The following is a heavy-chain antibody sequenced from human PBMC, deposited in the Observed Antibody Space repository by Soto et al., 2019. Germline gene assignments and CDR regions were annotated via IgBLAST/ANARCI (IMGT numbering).Heavy chain of an antibody. CDR2: IIPIFGTA. CDR1: GGTFSSYA. V-gene: IGHV1-69*13. D-gene: IGHD2-15*01. J-gene: IGHJ6*02. CDR3: ARVPLTVVYPGNYYYGMDV. Sequence: ASVKVSCKASGGTFSSYAISWVRQAPGQGLEWMGGIIPIFGTANYAQKFQGRVTTTADESTSTAYMELSSLRSEDTAVYYCARVPLTVVYPGNYYYGMDVWGQGTTVTVSS.